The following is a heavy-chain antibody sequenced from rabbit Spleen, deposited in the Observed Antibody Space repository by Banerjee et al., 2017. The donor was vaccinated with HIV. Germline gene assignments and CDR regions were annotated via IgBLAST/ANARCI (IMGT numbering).Heavy chain of an antibody. Sequence: LEESGGGLVKPGGTLTLTCTVSGFSFSPVNWIYWVRQAPGKGLEWIGTIYAGSTGTTDYARWAKGRFTISKTSSTTVTLQMTSLTAADTATYFCARDNVGDPYISFTLWGPGTLVTVS. D-gene: IGHD6-1*01. CDR1: GFSFSPVNW. J-gene: IGHJ4*01. V-gene: IGHV1S45*01. CDR2: IYAGSTGTT. CDR3: ARDNVGDPYISFTL.